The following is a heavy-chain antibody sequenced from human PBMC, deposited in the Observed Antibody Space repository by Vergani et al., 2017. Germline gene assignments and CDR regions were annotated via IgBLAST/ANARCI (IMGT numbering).Heavy chain of an antibody. CDR3: ARARAMAARLLSVDY. CDR1: GYTFTSYY. D-gene: IGHD6-6*01. CDR2: INPSGGST. V-gene: IGHV1-46*01. Sequence: QVQLVQSGAEVKKPGASVKVSCKASGYTFTSYYMHWVRQAPGQGLEWMGIINPSGGSTSYAQKFQGRVTMTRDTSTSTVYMELSSLRSEDTAVYYCARARAMAARLLSVDYWGQGTLVTVSS. J-gene: IGHJ4*02.